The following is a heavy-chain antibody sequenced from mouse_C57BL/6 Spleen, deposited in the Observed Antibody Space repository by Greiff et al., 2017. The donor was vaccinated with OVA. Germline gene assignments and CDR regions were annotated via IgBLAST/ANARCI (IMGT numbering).Heavy chain of an antibody. D-gene: IGHD3-1*01. CDR3: AREGAKGGATRAYVDY. Sequence: VQLQQSGTVLVRPGASVKMSCKTSGYTFTSYWMHWVKQRPGQGLEWIGAIYPGNSDTSYNQKFKGKAKLTAVTSASTAYMELSSLTNEDSAVYNCAREGAKGGATRAYVDYWGQGTTLTVSA. J-gene: IGHJ2*01. CDR2: IYPGNSDT. V-gene: IGHV1-5*01. CDR1: GYTFTSYW.